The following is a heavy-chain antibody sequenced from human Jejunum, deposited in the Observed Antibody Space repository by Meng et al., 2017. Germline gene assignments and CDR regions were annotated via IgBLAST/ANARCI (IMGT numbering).Heavy chain of an antibody. V-gene: IGHV4-61*01. CDR1: GGSVNSGSYY. CDR3: ARADYVRYFDL. Sequence: QVQVQESGPGLVRPSETLSLTCTISGGSVNSGSYYWSWIRQPPGKGLEWIGYMYFSGSTNYNASLKSRVTISVDNSKNRFSLSLNSVTAADTAIYYCARADYVRYFDLWGRGTLVTVSS. J-gene: IGHJ2*01. CDR2: MYFSGST. D-gene: IGHD3-10*02.